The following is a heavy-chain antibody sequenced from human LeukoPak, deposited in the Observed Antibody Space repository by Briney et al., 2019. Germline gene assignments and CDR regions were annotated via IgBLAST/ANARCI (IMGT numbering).Heavy chain of an antibody. CDR3: ASHQGYRHDY. D-gene: IGHD2-15*01. V-gene: IGHV3-7*01. Sequence: GGSLRLSRAVSGFTFSSYWMSWVRQAPGKGLEWVANIKQDGSEKYYVDSVKGRFTISRDNAKNSLYLQMNSLRVEDTAVYYCASHQGYRHDYWGQGTLVTVSS. J-gene: IGHJ4*02. CDR2: IKQDGSEK. CDR1: GFTFSSYW.